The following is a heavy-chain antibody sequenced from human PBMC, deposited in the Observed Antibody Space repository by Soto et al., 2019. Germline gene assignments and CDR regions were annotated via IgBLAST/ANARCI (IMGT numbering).Heavy chain of an antibody. Sequence: QVQLVESRGGVVQPGRSLRLSCAASGFTFSSYAMHWVRQAPGKGLEWVAVISYDGSNKYYADSVKGRFTISRDNSKNTLYLQMNSLRAEDTAVYYCARELGYDFWSGYYEIGYWGQGTLVTVSS. CDR3: ARELGYDFWSGYYEIGY. V-gene: IGHV3-30-3*01. CDR2: ISYDGSNK. D-gene: IGHD3-3*01. CDR1: GFTFSSYA. J-gene: IGHJ4*02.